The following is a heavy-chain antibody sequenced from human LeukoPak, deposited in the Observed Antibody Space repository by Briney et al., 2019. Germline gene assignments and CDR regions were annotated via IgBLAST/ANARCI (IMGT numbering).Heavy chain of an antibody. D-gene: IGHD3-10*01. CDR1: GGSISSGDYY. V-gene: IGHV4-30-4*01. Sequence: PSETLSLTCTVSGGSISSGDYYWSWIRQPPGNGLEWIGYIYYSGSTYYNPSLKSRVTISVDTSKNQFSLKLSSVTAADTAVYYCARVRVEGCLWFGELSHYYFDYWGQGTLVTVSS. CDR3: ARVRVEGCLWFGELSHYYFDY. CDR2: IYYSGST. J-gene: IGHJ4*02.